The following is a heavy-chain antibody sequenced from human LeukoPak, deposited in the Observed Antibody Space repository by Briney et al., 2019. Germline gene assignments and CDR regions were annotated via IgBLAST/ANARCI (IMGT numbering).Heavy chain of an antibody. D-gene: IGHD1-26*01. CDR2: IYSDGST. J-gene: IGHJ3*02. CDR1: GFTVSSDY. V-gene: IGHV3-53*01. Sequence: GGSLRLSCAASGFTVSSDYMSWVRQAPGEGLECVSVIYSDGSTYYADSVKGRFTISRDNSKNTLYLQMTSLRAEDTAVYYCATPYSGSYEGAFDIWGQGTMVTVSS. CDR3: ATPYSGSYEGAFDI.